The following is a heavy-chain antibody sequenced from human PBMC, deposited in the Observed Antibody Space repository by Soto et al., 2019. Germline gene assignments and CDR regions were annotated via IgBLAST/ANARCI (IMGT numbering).Heavy chain of an antibody. CDR2: ISAYNGNT. D-gene: IGHD6-13*01. CDR3: ARDREQPIYYYYGMDV. Sequence: ASVKVSCKASGYTFTIYGISCVLQAPVQWLDGMGWISAYNGNTNYAQKLQGRVTMTTDTSTSTAYMELRSLRPDDTAVYYCARDREQPIYYYYGMDVWGQGTTVTVSS. V-gene: IGHV1-18*04. J-gene: IGHJ6*02. CDR1: GYTFTIYG.